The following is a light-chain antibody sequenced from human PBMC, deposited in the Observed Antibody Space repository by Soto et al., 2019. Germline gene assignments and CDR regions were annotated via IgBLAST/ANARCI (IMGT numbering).Light chain of an antibody. CDR1: SSDIGGYNY. Sequence: QSALTQPPSASGSPGQSVTISCTGTSSDIGGYNYVSWYQQHPGKAPKVMIYDVNKRPSGVPARFSGSKSGNTASLTVSGLQAKDLADYYFSSHAGSNNPFVFGTGTQLTVL. CDR2: DVN. J-gene: IGLJ7*01. CDR3: SSHAGSNNPFV. V-gene: IGLV2-8*01.